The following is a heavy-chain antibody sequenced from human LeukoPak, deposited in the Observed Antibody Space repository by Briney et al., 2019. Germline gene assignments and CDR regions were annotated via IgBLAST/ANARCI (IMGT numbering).Heavy chain of an antibody. J-gene: IGHJ5*02. D-gene: IGHD3-9*01. CDR3: ARGDWSYGGWFDP. CDR1: GYTFTGYY. CDR2: INPNSGGT. V-gene: IGHV1-2*02. Sequence: ASVKVSCKASGYTFTGYYMHWVRQAPGQGLEWMGWINPNSGGTNYAQKFQGRVTMTRDTSISTAYMELSRLRSDDTAVYYCARGDWSYGGWFDPWGQGTLVTVSS.